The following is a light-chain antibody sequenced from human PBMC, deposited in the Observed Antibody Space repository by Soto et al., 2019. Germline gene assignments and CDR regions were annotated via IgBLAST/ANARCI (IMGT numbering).Light chain of an antibody. V-gene: IGKV3-20*01. CDR1: ERIYSAY. CDR3: QQSYTSPGT. J-gene: IGKJ1*01. CDR2: GTS. Sequence: EVVLTQSPGTLSLSRGERATLSCRASERIYSAYLGWYQQKPGQAPRLLIYGTSSRATGIPDRFTGSGSGTDFTLTITSLQPEDFATYYCQQSYTSPGTFGQGTKVDIK.